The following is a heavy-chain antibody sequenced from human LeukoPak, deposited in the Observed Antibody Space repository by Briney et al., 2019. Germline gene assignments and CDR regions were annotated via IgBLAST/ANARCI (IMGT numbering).Heavy chain of an antibody. J-gene: IGHJ6*02. CDR1: GFTFSTYT. CDR3: ARIKSGIDF. D-gene: IGHD1-26*01. Sequence: PGGSLRLSCAASGFTFSTYTMNWVRQAPGKGLEWVSSISSSSSYIYYADSVKGRFTISRDNSKNTLYLQMNSLRAEDTAVYYCARIKSGIDFWGQGTTVTVSS. CDR2: ISSSSSYI. V-gene: IGHV3-21*04.